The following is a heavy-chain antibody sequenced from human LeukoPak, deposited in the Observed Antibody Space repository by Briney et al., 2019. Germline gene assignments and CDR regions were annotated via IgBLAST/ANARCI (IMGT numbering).Heavy chain of an antibody. CDR2: ISGSGGST. CDR1: GFTFSSYA. V-gene: IGHV3-23*01. Sequence: SGGSLRLSCAASGFTFSSYAMSWVRQAPGKGLEWVSAISGSGGSTYYADSVKGRFTISRDNSKNTLYLQMNSLRAEDTAVYYCARDEAIFGAGYYYGMDVWGQGTTVTVSS. CDR3: ARDEAIFGAGYYYGMDV. D-gene: IGHD3-3*01. J-gene: IGHJ6*02.